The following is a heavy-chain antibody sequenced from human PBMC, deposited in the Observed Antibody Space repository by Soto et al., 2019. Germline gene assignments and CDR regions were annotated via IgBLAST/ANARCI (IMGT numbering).Heavy chain of an antibody. CDR3: ARGVYGSGNYYTGPSAFDI. V-gene: IGHV1-69*06. J-gene: IGHJ3*02. CDR2: TIPVFNTA. D-gene: IGHD3-10*01. CDR1: GGTLSDHG. Sequence: QVQLEQSGAEVKKPGSSVKISCKASGGTLSDHGVSWLRQAPGQGPEWVGGTIPVFNTAKYAPKFQGRVTIAADKSAIIAYMELGSLSSDDTAFYYCARGVYGSGNYYTGPSAFDIWGQGTLVIVSS.